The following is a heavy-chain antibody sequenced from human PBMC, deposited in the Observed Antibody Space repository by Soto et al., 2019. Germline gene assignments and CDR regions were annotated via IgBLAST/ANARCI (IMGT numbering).Heavy chain of an antibody. J-gene: IGHJ5*02. CDR1: GFTFSSFG. CDR3: ARERRPNSSWFDR. V-gene: IGHV3-30*03. D-gene: IGHD4-4*01. CDR2: VSSDGSNK. Sequence: GSLRLSCAASGFTFSSFGLHWVRQAPGKGLEWVAVVSSDGSNKYYPDSLKGRFAISRDNFKNTLYLQMINLRPEDTAVYYCARERRPNSSWFDRWGQGTLVTVSS.